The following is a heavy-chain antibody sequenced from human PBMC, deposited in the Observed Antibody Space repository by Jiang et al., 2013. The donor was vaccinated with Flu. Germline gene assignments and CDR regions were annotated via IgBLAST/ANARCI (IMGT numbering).Heavy chain of an antibody. J-gene: IGHJ4*02. CDR1: GAPISDYY. CDR3: ARQDYFDY. CDR2: PQQWEH. Sequence: SGSGLVKPSETLSLTCTVSGAPISDYYWSWIRQPPGKGLGVDWIYPQQWEHQLQPLLKSRVTISVDTSTNQFSLKLSSVTAADTAIYYCARQDYFDYWSQGTLVTVSS. V-gene: IGHV4-59*01.